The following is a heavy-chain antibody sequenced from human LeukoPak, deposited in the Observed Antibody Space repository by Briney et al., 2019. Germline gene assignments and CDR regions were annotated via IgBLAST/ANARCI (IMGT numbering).Heavy chain of an antibody. Sequence: SETLSLTCTVSGGSIISSDHYWGWIRQPPGKGLEWIGYIYYSGSTNYNPSLKSRVTISVDTSKNQFSLKLSSVTAADTAVYYCARVMGRYFDWLFRGDAFDIWGQGTMVTVSS. CDR3: ARVMGRYFDWLFRGDAFDI. V-gene: IGHV4-61*05. CDR2: IYYSGST. CDR1: GGSIISSDHY. D-gene: IGHD3-9*01. J-gene: IGHJ3*02.